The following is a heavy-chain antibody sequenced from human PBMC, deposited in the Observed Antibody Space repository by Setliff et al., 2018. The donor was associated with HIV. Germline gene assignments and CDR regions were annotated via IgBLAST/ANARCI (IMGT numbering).Heavy chain of an antibody. J-gene: IGHJ3*02. CDR2: IYTSGST. Sequence: ASETLSLTCTVSGGSISSGSYYWSWIRQSAGKGLEWTGRIYTSGSTNDNPSLKSRITISVDTSNNQFSLRLSSVTAADTALYYCARIKGSESYDISSESVIITIDAFDIWGQGTMVTVSS. CDR3: ARIKGSESYDISSESVIITIDAFDI. D-gene: IGHD3-22*01. V-gene: IGHV4-61*02. CDR1: GGSISSGSYY.